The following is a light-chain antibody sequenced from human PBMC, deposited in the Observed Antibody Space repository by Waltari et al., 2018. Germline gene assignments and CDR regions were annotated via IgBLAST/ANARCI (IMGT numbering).Light chain of an antibody. CDR2: QDT. J-gene: IGLJ3*02. CDR3: QAWDSSLGVV. Sequence: SYELTQPPSVSVSPGQTASVTCSGEQLGHKNVYLYQQKSGQSPVLLIYQDTKRPSGGPERFSGSNSGNTATLTISGTHVLDETDYYCQAWDSSLGVVFGGGTKLTVL. V-gene: IGLV3-1*01. CDR1: QLGHKN.